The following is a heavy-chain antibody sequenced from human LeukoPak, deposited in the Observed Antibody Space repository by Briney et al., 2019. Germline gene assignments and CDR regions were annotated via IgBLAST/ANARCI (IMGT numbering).Heavy chain of an antibody. V-gene: IGHV3-23*01. Sequence: GGSLRLSCAASGFIFTSYTMTWVRQAPGKGLEWVSAISGSGDTTSYADSVKGRFTISRDNSKNTLYLQMNSLRAEDTAVYYCAKDSYSSTWYVIHFWGQGTLVTVSS. CDR3: AKDSYSSTWYVIHF. D-gene: IGHD6-13*01. J-gene: IGHJ4*02. CDR2: ISGSGDTT. CDR1: GFIFTSYT.